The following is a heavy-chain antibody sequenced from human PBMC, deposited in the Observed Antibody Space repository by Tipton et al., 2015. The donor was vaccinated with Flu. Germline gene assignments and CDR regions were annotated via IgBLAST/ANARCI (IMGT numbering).Heavy chain of an antibody. CDR2: IYYSGST. Sequence: TLSLTCTVSGDSISSSSYYWGWIRQPPGKGLEWIGSIYYSGSTYYNPSLKSRVTKSVDTSKNQFSLKLSSVTAADTAVYYCAREGRREQLALDYWGQGTLVTVSS. CDR1: GDSISSSSYY. D-gene: IGHD6-6*01. J-gene: IGHJ4*02. CDR3: AREGRREQLALDY. V-gene: IGHV4-39*07.